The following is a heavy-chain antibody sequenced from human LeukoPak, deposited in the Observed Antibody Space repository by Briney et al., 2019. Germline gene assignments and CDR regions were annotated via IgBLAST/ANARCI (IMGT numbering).Heavy chain of an antibody. V-gene: IGHV3-23*01. CDR3: AKGIYSSGWSYFDY. Sequence: GGSLRLFCAASGFTFSNSAMSWARQAPGKGLEWVSTLSGSGITTYYADSVKGRFTISRDNSKNTLYLQMNSLRAEDTAVYYCAKGIYSSGWSYFDYWGHGTLVTVSS. CDR2: LSGSGITT. J-gene: IGHJ4*01. D-gene: IGHD6-19*01. CDR1: GFTFSNSA.